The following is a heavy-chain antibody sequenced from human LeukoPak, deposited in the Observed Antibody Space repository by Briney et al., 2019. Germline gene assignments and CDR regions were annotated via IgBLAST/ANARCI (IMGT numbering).Heavy chain of an antibody. J-gene: IGHJ4*02. CDR2: INHSGST. CDR1: GFTFSSYG. D-gene: IGHD5-24*01. CDR3: ASTDVEMATIVGY. Sequence: PGGSLRLSCAASGFTFSSYGMHWIRQPPGKGLEWIGEINHSGSTNYNPSLKSRVTISVDTSKNQFSLKLSSVTAADTAVYYCASTDVEMATIVGYWGQGTLVTVSS. V-gene: IGHV4-34*01.